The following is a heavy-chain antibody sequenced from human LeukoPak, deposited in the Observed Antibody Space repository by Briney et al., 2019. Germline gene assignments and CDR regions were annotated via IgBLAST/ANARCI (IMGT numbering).Heavy chain of an antibody. CDR1: GGSISNTSYF. CDR3: ASFNRKVTGTLSSDS. D-gene: IGHD6-19*01. V-gene: IGHV4-39*01. CDR2: IYHTGTT. J-gene: IGHJ4*02. Sequence: PSETLSLTCTVSGGSISNTSYFWGWIRQPPGKGLEWIGNIYHTGTTYYNPSLKSRVTLSVDTSKNQFSLNLSSVTAADTAVYYCASFNRKVTGTLSSDSWGQGTLVTVSS.